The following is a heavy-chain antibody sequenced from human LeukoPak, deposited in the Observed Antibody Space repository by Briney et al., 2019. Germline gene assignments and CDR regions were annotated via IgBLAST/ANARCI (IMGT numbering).Heavy chain of an antibody. J-gene: IGHJ4*02. D-gene: IGHD2-2*01. CDR2: IIPTSGTA. Sequence: SVKVSCKASGYTFSRYAISWVRQAPGQGLEWMGGIIPTSGTANYAQKFQGRVTITADESTSTAYMELSSLRSEDTAMYYCATYCSSASCYTWGYYFDYWGQGTLVTVSS. CDR3: ATYCSSASCYTWGYYFDY. CDR1: GYTFSRYA. V-gene: IGHV1-69*13.